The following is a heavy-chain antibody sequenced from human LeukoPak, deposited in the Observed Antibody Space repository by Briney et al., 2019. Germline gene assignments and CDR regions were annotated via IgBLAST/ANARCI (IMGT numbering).Heavy chain of an antibody. CDR3: ARSRGYFYPFDY. D-gene: IGHD3-22*01. CDR2: IYYTGRP. V-gene: IGHV4-31*03. Sequence: SQTLSLTCTVSGGSISNGGYYWSWVRQRPGKGLEWIGYIYYTGRPIYNPSLKSRLTISVDTSENQFSLNLSSVTAADTAVYYCARSRGYFYPFDYWGQGTLVTVSS. J-gene: IGHJ4*02. CDR1: GGSISNGGYY.